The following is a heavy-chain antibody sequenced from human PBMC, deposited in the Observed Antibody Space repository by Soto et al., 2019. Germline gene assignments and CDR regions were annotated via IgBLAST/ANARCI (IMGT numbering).Heavy chain of an antibody. Sequence: EVQLVETGGGLIQPGGSLRLSCAVSGFTVSSNYMNWVRRAPGKGLEWVSVIYSGGTTDYADSVKGRSTISRDSSKNTLYLQMNSLRAEDTAVYYCARGLSLSEWWFDYWGQGTLVTVSS. CDR1: GFTVSSNY. V-gene: IGHV3-53*02. CDR2: IYSGGTT. J-gene: IGHJ4*02. D-gene: IGHD2-8*01. CDR3: ARGLSLSEWWFDY.